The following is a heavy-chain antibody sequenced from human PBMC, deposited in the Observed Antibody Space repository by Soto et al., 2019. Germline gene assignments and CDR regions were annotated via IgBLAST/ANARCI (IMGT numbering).Heavy chain of an antibody. Sequence: QVQLVQSGAEVKKPGASVKVSCKASGYTFTSYDINWVRQATGQGLEWMGWMNPNSGNTGHAQKFQGRVTMTRNNSIRTAYMELSSLRSEDRAGYYCARERSYGVDLWGSGPLVTVSS. V-gene: IGHV1-8*01. CDR2: MNPNSGNT. J-gene: IGHJ2*01. CDR1: GYTFTSYD. CDR3: ARERSYGVDL. D-gene: IGHD4-17*01.